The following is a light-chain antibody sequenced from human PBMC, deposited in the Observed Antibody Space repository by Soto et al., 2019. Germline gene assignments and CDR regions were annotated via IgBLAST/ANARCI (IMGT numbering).Light chain of an antibody. Sequence: QAVVTQPPSASGTPGQRVTISCSGSSSNIGSNTVNWYQLLPGTAPKLLIYSNNQRPSGVPDRFSGSKSGTSASLAISGLQSEDEADYYCEAWDDSLDGMVFGGGTQLTVL. V-gene: IGLV1-44*01. CDR3: EAWDDSLDGMV. J-gene: IGLJ2*01. CDR2: SNN. CDR1: SSNIGSNT.